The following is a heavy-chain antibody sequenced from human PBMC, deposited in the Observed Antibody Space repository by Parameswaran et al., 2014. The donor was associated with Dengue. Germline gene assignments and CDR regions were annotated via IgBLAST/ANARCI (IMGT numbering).Heavy chain of an antibody. J-gene: IGHJ6*02. Sequence: RWIRQPPGKGLEWVSYISSSGSTIYYADSVKGRFTISRDNAKNSLYLQMNSLRAEDTAVYYCARVMGCSSTSCYKYYYYYGMDVWGQGTTVTVSS. D-gene: IGHD2-2*02. CDR2: ISSSGSTI. CDR3: ARVMGCSSTSCYKYYYYYGMDV. V-gene: IGHV3-11*01.